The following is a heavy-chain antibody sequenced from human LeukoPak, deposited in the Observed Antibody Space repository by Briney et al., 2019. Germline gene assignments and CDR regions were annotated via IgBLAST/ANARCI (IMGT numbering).Heavy chain of an antibody. D-gene: IGHD1-14*01. CDR2: IYHSGST. V-gene: IGHV4-30-2*01. CDR3: ARDPGRRTDY. J-gene: IGHJ4*02. Sequence: SETLSLTCAVSGGSISSGGYSWSWIRQPPGKGLEWIGYIYHSGSTNYNPSLKSRVTISVDTSKNQFSLKLSSVTAADTAVYYCARDPGRRTDYWGQGTLVTVSS. CDR1: GGSISSGGYS.